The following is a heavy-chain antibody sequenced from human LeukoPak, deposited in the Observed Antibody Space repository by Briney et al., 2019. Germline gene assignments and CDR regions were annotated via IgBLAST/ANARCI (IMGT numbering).Heavy chain of an antibody. D-gene: IGHD2-21*01. CDR2: IFHSGKT. CDR3: ARGDIPDF. J-gene: IGHJ4*02. Sequence: PSETLSLTCGVSGYSISSGYYWGWIRQSPGKGLEWIGSIFHSGKTYYNLPLKSRVTISVDTSKNQFSLKLTSVTAADTAVYYCARGDIPDFWGQGTLVTVSS. CDR1: GYSISSGYY. V-gene: IGHV4-38-2*01.